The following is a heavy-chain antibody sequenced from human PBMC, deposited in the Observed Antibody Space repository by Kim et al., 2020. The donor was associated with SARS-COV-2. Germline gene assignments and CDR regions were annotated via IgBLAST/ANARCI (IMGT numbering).Heavy chain of an antibody. Sequence: YAQKLQGRVTLTTDTSTSPAYMGLRSLGSDDTAVYYCARAGSGSPRWFDPWGQGTLVTVSS. D-gene: IGHD3-10*01. V-gene: IGHV1-18*01. J-gene: IGHJ5*02. CDR3: ARAGSGSPRWFDP.